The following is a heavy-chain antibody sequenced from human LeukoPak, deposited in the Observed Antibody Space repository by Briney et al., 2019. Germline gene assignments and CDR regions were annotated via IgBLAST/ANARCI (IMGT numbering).Heavy chain of an antibody. D-gene: IGHD5-24*01. CDR2: IYHSGST. J-gene: IGHJ4*02. V-gene: IGHV4-38-2*01. CDR3: ARSPERWLQLLIDY. CDR1: GYSFSSGYY. Sequence: SETLTLTCAVSGYSFSSGYYWGWLRQPPGKGLECIGSIYHSGSTYYNPSLKSRVTISVDTSKNQFSLKLSSVTAADTAVYYCARSPERWLQLLIDYWGQGTLVTVSS.